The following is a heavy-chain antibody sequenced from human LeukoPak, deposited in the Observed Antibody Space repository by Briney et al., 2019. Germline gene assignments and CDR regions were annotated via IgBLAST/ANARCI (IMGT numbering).Heavy chain of an antibody. D-gene: IGHD6-19*01. CDR2: IKSKTDGGTT. J-gene: IGHJ4*02. Sequence: GGSLRLSCAASGFTFSNAWMSWVRQAPGKGLEWVGRIKSKTDGGTTDYAAPVKGRFTISRDDSKNTLYLQMNSLKTEDTAVYYCTTGIAVAGKWWLERYYFDYWGQGTLVTVSS. CDR3: TTGIAVAGKWWLERYYFDY. V-gene: IGHV3-15*01. CDR1: GFTFSNAW.